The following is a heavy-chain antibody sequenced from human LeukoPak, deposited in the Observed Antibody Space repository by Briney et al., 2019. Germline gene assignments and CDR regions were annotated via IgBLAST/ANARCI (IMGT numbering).Heavy chain of an antibody. CDR1: GGSISSSSYY. J-gene: IGHJ4*02. CDR3: ARGGPLGSSTSCQSRYFDWLLCLKPYYFDY. D-gene: IGHD3-9*01. Sequence: PSETLSLTCTVSGGSISSSSYYWGWLRQPPGKGLEWIGSIYYSGSTYYNPSLKSRVTISVDTSKNQFSLKLSSVTAADTAVYYCARGGPLGSSTSCQSRYFDWLLCLKPYYFDYWGQGTLVTVSS. CDR2: IYYSGST. V-gene: IGHV4-39*07.